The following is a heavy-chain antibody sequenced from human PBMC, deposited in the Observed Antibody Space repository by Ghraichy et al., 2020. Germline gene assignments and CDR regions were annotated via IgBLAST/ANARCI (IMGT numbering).Heavy chain of an antibody. CDR3: ATDASSSGYYLRAEYFQH. V-gene: IGHV1-24*01. Sequence: ASVKVSCKVSGYTLTELSMHWVRQAPGKGLEWMGGFDPEDGETIYAQKFQGRVTMTEDTSTDTAYMELSSLRSEDTAVYYCATDASSSGYYLRAEYFQHWGQGTLVTVSS. CDR1: GYTLTELS. D-gene: IGHD3-22*01. J-gene: IGHJ1*01. CDR2: FDPEDGET.